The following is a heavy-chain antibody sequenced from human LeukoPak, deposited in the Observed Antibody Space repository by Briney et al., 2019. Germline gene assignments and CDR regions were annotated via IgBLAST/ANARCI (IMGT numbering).Heavy chain of an antibody. J-gene: IGHJ4*02. Sequence: GGSLRLSCAASGFTFSSYAMSWVRQAPGKGLDWVSAISGSGGNTYYADSVKGRFTISRDNSKNTLYPQMNSLRAEDTAVYYCAKDQYGGNPQYYFDYWGQGTLVTVSS. CDR2: ISGSGGNT. D-gene: IGHD4-23*01. V-gene: IGHV3-23*01. CDR3: AKDQYGGNPQYYFDY. CDR1: GFTFSSYA.